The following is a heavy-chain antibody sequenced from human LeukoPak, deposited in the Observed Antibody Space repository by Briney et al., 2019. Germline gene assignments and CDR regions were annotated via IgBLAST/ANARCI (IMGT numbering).Heavy chain of an antibody. CDR3: ARARVVGATTPFDY. CDR1: GGSINSGSYH. V-gene: IGHV4-61*02. Sequence: SETLSLTCTVSGGSINSGSYHWSWIRQPAGKGLEWIGRIYTSGGTNYNPSPTSRVTISVDTSTNQFSLNLSYVTAADTAVYYCARARVVGATTPFDYWGQGTLVTVSS. J-gene: IGHJ4*02. CDR2: IYTSGGT. D-gene: IGHD1-26*01.